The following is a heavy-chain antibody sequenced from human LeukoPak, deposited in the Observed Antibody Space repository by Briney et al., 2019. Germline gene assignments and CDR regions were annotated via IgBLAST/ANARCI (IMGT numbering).Heavy chain of an antibody. D-gene: IGHD3-22*01. V-gene: IGHV4-39*01. J-gene: IGHJ4*02. CDR3: ARQAYDRSDY. Sequence: SETLSLTCTVSGGSVNSGSYYWCWIRQAPGEGLEWIGNIYYSGSTYYNPSLKSRVTISVDTSKNQFSLKLSSVTAADTAVYYCARQAYDRSDYWGQGTLVTVSS. CDR2: IYYSGST. CDR1: GGSVNSGSYY.